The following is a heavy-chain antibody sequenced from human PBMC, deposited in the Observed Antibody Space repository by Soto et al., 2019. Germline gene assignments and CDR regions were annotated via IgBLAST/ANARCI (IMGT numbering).Heavy chain of an antibody. CDR1: GFSFTSYW. CDR2: IDPSDSDT. CDR3: ARGSIAAAGTRGYYYSGMDV. D-gene: IGHD6-13*01. Sequence: PGESLKISCKGSGFSFTSYWITWVRQMPGKGLEWMGRIDPSDSDTKYSPSFQGHVTISTDKSISTAYLQWSSLRASDTAMYFCARGSIAAAGTRGYYYSGMDVWGEGTTVTVSS. V-gene: IGHV5-10-1*01. J-gene: IGHJ6*02.